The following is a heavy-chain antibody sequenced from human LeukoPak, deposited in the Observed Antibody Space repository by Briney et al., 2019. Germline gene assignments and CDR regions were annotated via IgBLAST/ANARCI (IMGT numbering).Heavy chain of an antibody. CDR3: ARGPLAAAGPYYFDY. V-gene: IGHV3-64*01. CDR1: GFTFSSYA. CDR2: ISSNGGST. D-gene: IGHD6-13*01. Sequence: AGGSLRLSCAASGFTFSSYAMHWVRQAPGKGLEYVSAISSNGGSTYYANSVKGRFTISRDNSKNTLYLQMGSLRAEDMAVYYCARGPLAAAGPYYFDYWGQGTLVTVSS. J-gene: IGHJ4*02.